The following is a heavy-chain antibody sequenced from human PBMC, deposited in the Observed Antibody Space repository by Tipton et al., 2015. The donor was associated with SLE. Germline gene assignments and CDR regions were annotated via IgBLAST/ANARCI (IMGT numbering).Heavy chain of an antibody. CDR3: ARDPKY. V-gene: IGHV4-31*03. J-gene: IGHJ4*02. CDR2: IYYSGNT. CDR1: GGSISSGGYY. Sequence: TLSLTCTVSGGSISSGGYYWTWIRQLPGKGLEWIGYIYYSGNTYYNPSLGSRLTISADTSKNQFSLKLTSVTAADTAVYYCARDPKYWGQGTLVIVSS.